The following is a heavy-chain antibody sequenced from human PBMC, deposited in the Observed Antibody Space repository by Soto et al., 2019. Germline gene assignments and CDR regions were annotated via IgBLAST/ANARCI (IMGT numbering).Heavy chain of an antibody. CDR3: AHDSHGGNTYFDL. V-gene: IGHV4-30-4*03. CDR2: IYFSGST. CDR1: GASISSGNFY. D-gene: IGHD1-26*01. Sequence: VQLQESGPGLVRPSETLSLTCTVSGASISSGNFYWSWIRQPPGKGLEWIGYIYFSGSTSYSPSLKSRLTISLNTANNQFSLKLTSVTGADTAVYFWAHDSHGGNTYFDLWGQGALVTVSS. J-gene: IGHJ4*02.